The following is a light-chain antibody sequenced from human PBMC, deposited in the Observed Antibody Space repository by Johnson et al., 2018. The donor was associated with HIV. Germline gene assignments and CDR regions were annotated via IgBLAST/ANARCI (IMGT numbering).Light chain of an antibody. CDR1: SSNIGNNY. CDR2: DNN. J-gene: IGLJ1*01. Sequence: QSVLTQPPSVSAAPGQKVTISCYGSSSNIGNNYVSWYQQLPGTAPKLLIYDNNKRPSGIPDRFSGSKSGTSATLGLTGLQTGDEADYYCGTWDSSLSAYVFGTGTKLTVL. CDR3: GTWDSSLSAYV. V-gene: IGLV1-51*01.